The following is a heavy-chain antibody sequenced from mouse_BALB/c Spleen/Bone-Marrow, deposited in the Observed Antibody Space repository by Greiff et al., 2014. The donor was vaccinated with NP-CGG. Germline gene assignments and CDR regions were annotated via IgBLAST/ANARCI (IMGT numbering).Heavy chain of an antibody. CDR1: GFTFNTYA. CDR3: VISDGYFFDY. Sequence: EVKLMESGGGLVQPKGSLKLSCAASGFTFNTYAMNWVRQAPGKGLEWVARIRSKSNHYATYYADSVKDRFTISRDDSQSMLFLQMNNLKTEDTAMYYCVISDGYFFDYWGQGTTLTVSS. D-gene: IGHD2-3*01. J-gene: IGHJ2*01. V-gene: IGHV10-1*02. CDR2: IRSKSNHYAT.